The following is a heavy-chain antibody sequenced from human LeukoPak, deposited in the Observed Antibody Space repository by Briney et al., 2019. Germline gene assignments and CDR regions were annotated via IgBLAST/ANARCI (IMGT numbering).Heavy chain of an antibody. V-gene: IGHV3-11*04. J-gene: IGHJ4*02. D-gene: IGHD2-15*01. Sequence: GGSLRLSCAASGFTFSDYYMNWIRQAPGKGLEWLSYISGSGSSLYYTDSVKGRFTISRDNAKNSLYLQMNSLRAEDTAVYYCAFCSGGSCPAMDYWGQGTLVTVSS. CDR2: ISGSGSSL. CDR3: AFCSGGSCPAMDY. CDR1: GFTFSDYY.